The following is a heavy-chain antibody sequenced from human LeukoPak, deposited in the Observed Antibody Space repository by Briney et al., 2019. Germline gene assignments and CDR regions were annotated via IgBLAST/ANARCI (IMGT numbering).Heavy chain of an antibody. CDR2: IKQDGSEK. D-gene: IGHD6-13*01. CDR3: ARDEGYSSNDLFGY. V-gene: IGHV3-7*01. CDR1: GFTVSTNY. Sequence: GGSLRLSCAASGFTVSTNYMSWVRQAPGKGLEWVANIKQDGSEKYYVDSVKGRFTISRDNAKNSLYLQMNSLRAEDTAVYYCARDEGYSSNDLFGYWGQGTLVTVSS. J-gene: IGHJ4*02.